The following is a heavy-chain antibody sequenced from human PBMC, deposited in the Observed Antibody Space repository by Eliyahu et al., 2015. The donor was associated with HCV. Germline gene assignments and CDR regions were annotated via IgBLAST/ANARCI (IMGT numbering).Heavy chain of an antibody. J-gene: IGHJ5*02. CDR2: IYTSGST. CDR3: ARVSGEQWLVREGWFDP. D-gene: IGHD6-19*01. Sequence: QMQLQESGPGLVKPSETLSLTCTVXGGSISPYSWSWSRQPAGKGLGWIGRIYTSGSTNSNPXLKSRVTMSVDTSKNQFSLKLSSVTAADTAVYYCARVSGEQWLVREGWFDPWGQGTLVTVSS. V-gene: IGHV4-4*07. CDR1: GGSISPYS.